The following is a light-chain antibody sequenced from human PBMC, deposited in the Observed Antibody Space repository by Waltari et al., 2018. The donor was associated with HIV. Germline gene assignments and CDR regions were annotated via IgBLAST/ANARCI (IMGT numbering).Light chain of an antibody. CDR2: YKSDSDK. J-gene: IGLJ2*01. Sequence: QAVLTQPASLSASPGASASLTCTLRSGIDVAIYRIYWYQQKPGSPPQYLRRYKSDSDKQQGSGVPSRFSGSKDASANAGILLISGLQSGDEADYYCVIWHNSAWVFGGGTKLTVL. CDR1: SGIDVAIYR. CDR3: VIWHNSAWV. V-gene: IGLV5-45*01.